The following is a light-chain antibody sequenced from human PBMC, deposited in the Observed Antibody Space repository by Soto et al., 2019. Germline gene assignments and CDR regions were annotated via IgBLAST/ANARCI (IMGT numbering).Light chain of an antibody. Sequence: DIQMTQSPSTLSASVGDRVTITCRASQSISSWLAWYQQKPGKAPKLLIYKASTLESGVPSRFSGSGSGTEFTLTSSSLQPDDFATYYCQHYYGSSTFGQGTKVEIK. J-gene: IGKJ1*01. CDR1: QSISSW. V-gene: IGKV1-5*03. CDR2: KAS. CDR3: QHYYGSST.